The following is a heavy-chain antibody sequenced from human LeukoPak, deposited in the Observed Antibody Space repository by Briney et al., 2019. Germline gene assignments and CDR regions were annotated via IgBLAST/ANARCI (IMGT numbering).Heavy chain of an antibody. CDR3: ACVVSRGAFDI. CDR2: IYPGDSDT. CDR1: GYSFTSYW. Sequence: GESLKVSCKGSGYSFTSYWIGWVRQMPGRDLEWMGIIYPGDSDTRYSPSFQRQVTISADKSISTAYLQWSSLKASDTAMYYCACVVSRGAFDIWGQGTMVTVSS. J-gene: IGHJ3*02. V-gene: IGHV5-51*01. D-gene: IGHD3-10*01.